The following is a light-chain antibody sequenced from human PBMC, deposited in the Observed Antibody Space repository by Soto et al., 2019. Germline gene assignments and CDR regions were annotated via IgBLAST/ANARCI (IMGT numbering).Light chain of an antibody. CDR1: QSISHY. CDR3: QHRKNWLLT. V-gene: IGKV3-11*01. J-gene: IGKJ4*01. Sequence: EIVLTQSQATLSLSPVEGATLSCRASQSISHYLAWYQQKPGQAPRLLIYDAANRATGIPARFSGSGSGTDFTLTISSLEPEDFAVYWCQHRKNWLLTFGGGTKVEVK. CDR2: DAA.